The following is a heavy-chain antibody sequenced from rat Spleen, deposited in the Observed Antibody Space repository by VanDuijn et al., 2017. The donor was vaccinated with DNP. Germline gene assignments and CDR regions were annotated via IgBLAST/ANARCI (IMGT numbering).Heavy chain of an antibody. CDR3: ARTGDYSSFYVMDA. Sequence: EVQLKESGPGLVQPSQTLSLTCTVSGFSLTDYSVHWVRQPPGKGLEWMGVMWSGGSTAYNLALKSRLSISRDTSKSQVLLKMNSLQTEDTAMYFCARTGDYSSFYVMDAWGQGASVTVSS. J-gene: IGHJ4*01. CDR1: GFSLTDYS. CDR2: MWSGGST. V-gene: IGHV2S63*01. D-gene: IGHD1-2*01.